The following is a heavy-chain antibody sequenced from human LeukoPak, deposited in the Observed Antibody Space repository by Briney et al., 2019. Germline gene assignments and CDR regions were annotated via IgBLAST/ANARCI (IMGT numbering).Heavy chain of an antibody. CDR2: INHSGST. CDR3: ARGALKWELPPIRARKSYYFDY. V-gene: IGHV4-34*01. D-gene: IGHD1-26*01. CDR1: GGSFSGYY. J-gene: IGHJ4*02. Sequence: PSETLSLTCAVYGGSFSGYYWSWIRQPPGKGLEWIGEINHSGSTNYNPSLKSRVTISVDTSKNQFSLKLSSVTAADTAVYYCARGALKWELPPIRARKSYYFDYWGQGTLATVSS.